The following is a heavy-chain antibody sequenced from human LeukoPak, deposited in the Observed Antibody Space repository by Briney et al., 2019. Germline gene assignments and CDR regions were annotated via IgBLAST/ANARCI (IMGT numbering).Heavy chain of an antibody. V-gene: IGHV1-69*05. D-gene: IGHD2-2*01. CDR1: GGTFSSYA. CDR3: ASWGGPSGSSTRYYYYYYMDV. Sequence: SVKVSCKASGGTFSSYAISRVRQAPGQGLEWMGGIIPIFGTANYAQKFQGRVTITTDESTSTAYMELSSLRSEDTAVYYCASWGGPSGSSTRYYYYYYMDVWGKGTTVTVSS. J-gene: IGHJ6*03. CDR2: IIPIFGTA.